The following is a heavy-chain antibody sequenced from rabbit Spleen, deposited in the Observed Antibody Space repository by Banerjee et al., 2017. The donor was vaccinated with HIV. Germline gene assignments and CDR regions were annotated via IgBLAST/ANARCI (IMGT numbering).Heavy chain of an antibody. CDR3: ARDLVGVIGWNFYL. V-gene: IGHV1S45*01. CDR1: GFSFSSSYW. Sequence: QEQLEESGGDLVKPEGSLTLTCTASGFSFSSSYWICWVRQAPGKGLEWIGCIYTGSGSTYYASWAKGRFTISKTSSTSVTLQMTSLTAADRAAYFCARDLVGVIGWNFYLWGQGTLVTVS. J-gene: IGHJ4*01. D-gene: IGHD1-1*01. CDR2: IYTGSGST.